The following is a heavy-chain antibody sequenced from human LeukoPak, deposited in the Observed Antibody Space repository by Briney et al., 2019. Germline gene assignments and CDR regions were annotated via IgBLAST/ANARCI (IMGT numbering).Heavy chain of an antibody. Sequence: AGSLSLSCAASGFTFSGYARHWVRQAPGKGLEWVAVIKYDGSNEYYAASVKGRFTISRDSSENTLYPQMKSLRAEDTAVYYCASEGYYSPGHVSSFASWGPGTLVTVSP. CDR2: IKYDGSNE. V-gene: IGHV3-30-3*01. J-gene: IGHJ4*02. D-gene: IGHD3-10*01. CDR1: GFTFSGYA. CDR3: ASEGYYSPGHVSSFAS.